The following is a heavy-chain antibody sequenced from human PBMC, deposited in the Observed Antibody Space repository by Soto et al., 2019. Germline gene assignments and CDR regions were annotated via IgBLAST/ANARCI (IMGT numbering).Heavy chain of an antibody. CDR3: ARASTVVTHSGSYNWFDP. Sequence: QVQLQESGPGLVKPSETLSLTCTVSGGSISSYYWSWIRQPPGKGLEWIGYIYYSGSTNYNPSLKSRVNISVDTSKTQFSLKLSSVTAADTAVYYCARASTVVTHSGSYNWFDPWGQGTLVTVSS. CDR2: IYYSGST. CDR1: GGSISSYY. V-gene: IGHV4-59*01. J-gene: IGHJ5*02. D-gene: IGHD2-21*02.